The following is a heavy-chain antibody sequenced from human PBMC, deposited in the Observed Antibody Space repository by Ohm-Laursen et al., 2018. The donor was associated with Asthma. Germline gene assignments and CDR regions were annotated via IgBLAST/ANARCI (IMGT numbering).Heavy chain of an antibody. J-gene: IGHJ4*02. V-gene: IGHV3-23*01. D-gene: IGHD3-22*01. Sequence: SLRLSCAASGFTFSSYAMSWVRQAPGKGLEWVSGISGSTYYADSVKGRFTISRDNSENTLYLQMNSLRAEDTAVYYCAGYYYDSNGYLPFDYWGQGTLVTVSS. CDR1: GFTFSSYA. CDR3: AGYYYDSNGYLPFDY. CDR2: ISGST.